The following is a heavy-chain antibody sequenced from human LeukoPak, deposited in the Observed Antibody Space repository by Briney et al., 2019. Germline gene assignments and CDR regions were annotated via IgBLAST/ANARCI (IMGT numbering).Heavy chain of an antibody. V-gene: IGHV4-39*07. Sequence: SETLSLTCTVSGGSISSGGYYWSWIRQPPGKGLEWIGEINHSGSTNYNPSLKSRVTISVDTSKNQFSLKLSSVTAADTAVYYCARGTRGTIRQNGMPRGQTYYDYVWGSPAPYYFDYWGQGTLVTVSS. J-gene: IGHJ4*02. CDR2: INHSGST. D-gene: IGHD3-16*01. CDR1: GGSISSGGYY. CDR3: ARGTRGTIRQNGMPRGQTYYDYVWGSPAPYYFDY.